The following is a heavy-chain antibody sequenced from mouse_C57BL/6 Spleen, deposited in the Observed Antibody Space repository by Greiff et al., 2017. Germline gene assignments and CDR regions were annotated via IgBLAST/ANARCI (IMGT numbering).Heavy chain of an antibody. CDR2: IDPSDSYT. CDR1: GYTFPSYW. J-gene: IGHJ4*01. CDR3: ASLTGPYYAMDY. D-gene: IGHD4-1*01. Sequence: QFQLQQPGAELVRPGTSVKLSCKASGYTFPSYWMHWVKQRPGQGLEWIGVIDPSDSYTNYNQKFKGKATLTLDTSSSTAYMQLSSLTSEDSAVYYCASLTGPYYAMDYWGQGTSVTVSS. V-gene: IGHV1-59*01.